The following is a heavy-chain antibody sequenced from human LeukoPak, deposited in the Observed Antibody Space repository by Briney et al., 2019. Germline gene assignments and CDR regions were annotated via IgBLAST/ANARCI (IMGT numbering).Heavy chain of an antibody. CDR2: ISSSGSTI. CDR1: GFTFSDYY. V-gene: IGHV3-11*04. D-gene: IGHD3-16*01. CDR3: ARGRGGYYYYYMDV. Sequence: GGSLRLSCAASGFTFSDYYMSWIRQAPGKGLEGVSYISSSGSTIYYADSVKGRFTISRDNAENSLYLQMNSLRAEDTAVYYCARGRGGYYYYYMDVWGKGTTVTVSS. J-gene: IGHJ6*03.